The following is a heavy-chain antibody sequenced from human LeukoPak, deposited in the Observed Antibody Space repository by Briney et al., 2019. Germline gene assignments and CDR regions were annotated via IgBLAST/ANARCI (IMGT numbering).Heavy chain of an antibody. V-gene: IGHV4-59*10. D-gene: IGHD6-6*01. J-gene: IGHJ3*02. Sequence: SETLSLTCAVYGGSFSGYYWSWIRQPAGKGLEWIGRIYTSGSTNYNPSLKSRVTMSVDTSKNQFSLKLSSVTAADTAVYYCARGGPREQLVEGDAFDIWGQGTMVTVSS. CDR3: ARGGPREQLVEGDAFDI. CDR2: IYTSGST. CDR1: GGSFSGYY.